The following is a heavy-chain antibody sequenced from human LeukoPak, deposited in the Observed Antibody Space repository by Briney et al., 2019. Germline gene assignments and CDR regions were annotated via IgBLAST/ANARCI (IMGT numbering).Heavy chain of an antibody. CDR3: AKDLTSAITSALVLDV. CDR1: GFTFDDYA. Sequence: GGSLRLSCTVSGFTFDDYAMHWVRHTPGKGLEWVAGITWNRDNIGYGDSVKGRFTISRDNVKNVLYLQMNSLRPEDTALYYCAKDLTSAITSALVLDVWGQGTTVIVS. V-gene: IGHV3-9*01. J-gene: IGHJ6*02. CDR2: ITWNRDNI. D-gene: IGHD4/OR15-4a*01.